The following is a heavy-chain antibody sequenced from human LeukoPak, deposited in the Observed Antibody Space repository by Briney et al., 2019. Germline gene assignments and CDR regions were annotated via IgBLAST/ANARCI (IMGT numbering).Heavy chain of an antibody. D-gene: IGHD3-10*01. CDR2: IYYTGTT. Sequence: SETLSLTCTVSGGSISSSSYYWGWIRQPPGKGLEWIGNIYYTGTTYYNPSLKGQATISVDTSKNQFSLRLTSVTAADTAVYYCARYYRDYYGSGSHRRGYFDYWGQGTLVTVSS. CDR1: GGSISSSSYY. CDR3: ARYYRDYYGSGSHRRGYFDY. J-gene: IGHJ4*02. V-gene: IGHV4-39*01.